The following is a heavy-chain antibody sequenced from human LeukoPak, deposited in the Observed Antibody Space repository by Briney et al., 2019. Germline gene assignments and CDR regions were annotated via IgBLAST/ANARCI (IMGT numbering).Heavy chain of an antibody. Sequence: QTLSLTCAISGDSVSSITAAWNWIRQSPSRGLEWLGRTYYRSKWYNDYAVSVRSRITINPDTSKNQFSLQLNSVTPEDTAVYYCTRQYSSGWSYYYGLDVWGQGTTVTVSS. V-gene: IGHV6-1*01. D-gene: IGHD6-19*01. CDR3: TRQYSSGWSYYYGLDV. CDR1: GDSVSSITAA. CDR2: TYYRSKWYN. J-gene: IGHJ6*02.